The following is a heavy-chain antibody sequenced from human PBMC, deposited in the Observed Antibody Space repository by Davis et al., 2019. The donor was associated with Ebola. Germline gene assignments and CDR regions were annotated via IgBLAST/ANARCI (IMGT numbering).Heavy chain of an antibody. D-gene: IGHD1-14*01. Sequence: GGSLRLSCAASGFTLRSYVVSWVRQAPGAGLELVSSMSTSGSKTDYGDSVKGRFTISRDKSMNMLYLQMNSLRAEDTAVYYCAKKIPGNNPFDSWGQGTLVTVSS. CDR1: GFTLRSYV. CDR2: MSTSGSKT. J-gene: IGHJ4*02. CDR3: AKKIPGNNPFDS. V-gene: IGHV3-23*01.